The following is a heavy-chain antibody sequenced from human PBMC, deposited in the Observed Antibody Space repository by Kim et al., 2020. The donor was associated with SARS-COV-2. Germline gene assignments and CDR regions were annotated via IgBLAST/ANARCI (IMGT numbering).Heavy chain of an antibody. CDR3: ARDRPYYYGSGSLSLLGMDV. D-gene: IGHD3-10*01. CDR1: GFTFSSYG. J-gene: IGHJ6*02. Sequence: GGSLRLSCAASGFTFSSYGMHWVRQAPGKGLEGVAVISYDGSNKYYADSVKGRFPISRDNSKNTLYLQMNSLRAEDTAVYYCARDRPYYYGSGSLSLLGMDVWGQGTTVTVSS. V-gene: IGHV3-33*05. CDR2: ISYDGSNK.